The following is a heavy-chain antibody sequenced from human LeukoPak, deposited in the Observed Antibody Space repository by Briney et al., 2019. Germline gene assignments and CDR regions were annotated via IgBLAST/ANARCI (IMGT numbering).Heavy chain of an antibody. Sequence: GGSLRLSCAASGFTFSSYSMNWIRQAPGKGLEWVSSISSSSSYIYYADSVKGRFTISRDNAKNSLYLQMNSLRAEDTAVYYCARDSKYYDSSGYLRGGLDYWGQGTLVTVSS. CDR1: GFTFSSYS. J-gene: IGHJ4*02. D-gene: IGHD3-22*01. CDR3: ARDSKYYDSSGYLRGGLDY. V-gene: IGHV3-21*01. CDR2: ISSSSSYI.